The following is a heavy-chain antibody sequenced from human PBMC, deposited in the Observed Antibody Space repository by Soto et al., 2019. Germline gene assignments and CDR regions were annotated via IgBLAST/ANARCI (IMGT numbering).Heavy chain of an antibody. V-gene: IGHV1-2*02. D-gene: IGHD3-10*01. J-gene: IGHJ4*02. CDR1: GYTFTGYY. CDR3: ARGLGEFTYYLDY. CDR2: INPNSGGT. Sequence: ASVKVSCKASGYTFTGYYMHWVGQAPGQGLEWMGWINPNSGGTNYAQKFQGRVTMTRDTSISTAYMELSRLRSDDTAVYYCARGLGEFTYYLDYWGQGTLVTV.